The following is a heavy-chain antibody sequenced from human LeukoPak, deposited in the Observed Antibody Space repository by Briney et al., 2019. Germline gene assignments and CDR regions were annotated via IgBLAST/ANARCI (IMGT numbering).Heavy chain of an antibody. CDR3: ARVRAIPAYYMDV. V-gene: IGHV3-21*05. CDR2: ISYNSRSI. CDR1: GFIFSTYE. J-gene: IGHJ6*03. Sequence: GGSLRLSCAASGFIFSTYEMNWVRQAPGKGLEWLSYISYNSRSIYYADSVKGRFTISRDNAKNSLYLQMNSLRAEDTAVYYCARVRAIPAYYMDVWGKGTTVTISS. D-gene: IGHD2-2*02.